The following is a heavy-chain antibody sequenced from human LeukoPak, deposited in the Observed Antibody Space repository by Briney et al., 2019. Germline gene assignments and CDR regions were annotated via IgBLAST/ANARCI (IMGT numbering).Heavy chain of an antibody. J-gene: IGHJ4*02. CDR1: GFTFDDYG. CDR3: ARDQYSSSWYAPDH. V-gene: IGHV3-20*04. Sequence: GGSLRLSCAASGFTFDDYGMSWVRQAPGKGLEWVSGINWNGGSTGYADSVKGRFTISRDNAKNSLYLQMNSLRAEDTALYYCARDQYSSSWYAPDHWGQGTLVTVSS. CDR2: INWNGGST. D-gene: IGHD6-13*01.